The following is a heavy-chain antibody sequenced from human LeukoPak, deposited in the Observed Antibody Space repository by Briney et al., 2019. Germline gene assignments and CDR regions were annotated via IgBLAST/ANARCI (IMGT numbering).Heavy chain of an antibody. CDR3: ATTSYSGSYRRSFFDY. CDR1: GGTFSSYA. V-gene: IGHV1-69*01. D-gene: IGHD1-26*01. CDR2: IIPIFGTA. J-gene: IGHJ4*02. Sequence: ASVKVSCKASGGTFSSYAISWVRQAPGQGLEWMGGIIPIFGTANYAQKFQGRVTITADESTSTAYMELSSLRSEDTAVYYCATTSYSGSYRRSFFDYWGQGTLVTVSS.